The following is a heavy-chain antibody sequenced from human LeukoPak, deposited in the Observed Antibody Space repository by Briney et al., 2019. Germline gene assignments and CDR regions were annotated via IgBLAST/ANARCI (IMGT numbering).Heavy chain of an antibody. D-gene: IGHD3-22*01. CDR3: ARRPYYSDGGGYF. J-gene: IGHJ1*01. V-gene: IGHV4-4*02. CDR2: IFCSGPT. CDR1: GGSIKSNNW. Sequence: SGTLSLTCAVSGGSIKSNNWWSWVRQPPGKGLEWIGHIFCSGPTYYNPSLKSRVTISVDTSKNQFSLKLSSVTAADTAVYYCARRPYYSDGGGYFWGQGTLVTVSS.